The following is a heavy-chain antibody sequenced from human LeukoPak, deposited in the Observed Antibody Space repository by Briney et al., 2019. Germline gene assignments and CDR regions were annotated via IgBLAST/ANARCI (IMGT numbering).Heavy chain of an antibody. CDR3: ATLAVAGTNWYFDL. J-gene: IGHJ2*01. Sequence: SETLSLTCTVSGGSISSYYWSWIRQPPGKGLGWIGYIYYSGSTNYNPSLKSRVTISVDTSKNQFSLKLSSVTAADTAVYYCATLAVAGTNWYFDLWGRGTLVTVSS. CDR1: GGSISSYY. D-gene: IGHD6-19*01. CDR2: IYYSGST. V-gene: IGHV4-59*01.